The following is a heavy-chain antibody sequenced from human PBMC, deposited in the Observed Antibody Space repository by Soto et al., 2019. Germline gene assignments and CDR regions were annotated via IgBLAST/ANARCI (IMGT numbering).Heavy chain of an antibody. V-gene: IGHV3-23*01. D-gene: IGHD6-13*01. CDR2: FSDSGANT. CDR1: GFTSNNYA. Sequence: GGSLRLSCAASGFTSNNYAMSWVRQAPGKGLEWVSSFSDSGANTYYSDSVKGRFTISRDNSKNTLYLQMNSLRADDTAVYYCAKYASSSWSLFDYWGQGTLVTVSS. J-gene: IGHJ4*02. CDR3: AKYASSSWSLFDY.